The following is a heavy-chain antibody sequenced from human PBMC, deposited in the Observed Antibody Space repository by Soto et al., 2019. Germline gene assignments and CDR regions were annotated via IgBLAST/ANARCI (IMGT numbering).Heavy chain of an antibody. Sequence: QVQLQESGPGLVKPSETLSLTCNVSGGSVSSGNYYWSWIRQPPGKGLEWIGYFYYTGGTNYNPSITSRVTLSIVASKNPFSLRMSSVPAADTALSYCARSMYYSDGTTYSPFGYWGQGTLVTASS. D-gene: IGHD3-22*01. CDR1: GGSVSSGNYY. V-gene: IGHV4-61*01. CDR3: ARSMYYSDGTTYSPFGY. J-gene: IGHJ4*02. CDR2: FYYTGGT.